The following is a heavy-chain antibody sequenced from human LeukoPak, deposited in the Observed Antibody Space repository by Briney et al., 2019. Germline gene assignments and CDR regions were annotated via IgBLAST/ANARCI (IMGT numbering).Heavy chain of an antibody. J-gene: IGHJ4*02. CDR3: ARMSYDSRPV. Sequence: PSQTLSLTCAISGDSVSSNSAAWNWIRQSPSRGLEWLGRTYYRSKWFNNYAVSVKSRTTINPDSSKNQYSLHLNSVTPEDTAVYSCARMSYDSRPVWGQGTLVTVSS. CDR2: TYYRSKWFN. V-gene: IGHV6-1*01. CDR1: GDSVSSNSAA. D-gene: IGHD2-8*01.